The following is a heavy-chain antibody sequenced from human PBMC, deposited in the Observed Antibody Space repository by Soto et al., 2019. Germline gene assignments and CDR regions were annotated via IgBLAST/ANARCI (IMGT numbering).Heavy chain of an antibody. CDR2: SNADNGKT. Sequence: QVQLVQSGAEEKKPGASVKVSCKASGYTFTSYAMHWVRQAPGQRLEWMGWSNADNGKTKYAQKFQGRVTITRDTSASTAYMELSSLRSEDTAVYYCARSIVVVTALDYWGQGTLVTVSS. CDR1: GYTFTSYA. CDR3: ARSIVVVTALDY. V-gene: IGHV1-3*05. J-gene: IGHJ4*02. D-gene: IGHD2-21*02.